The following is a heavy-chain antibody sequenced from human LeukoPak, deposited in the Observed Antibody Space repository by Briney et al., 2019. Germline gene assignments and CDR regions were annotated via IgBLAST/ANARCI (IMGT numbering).Heavy chain of an antibody. Sequence: PGGSLRLSCAASGFTFSSYGMHWVRQAPGKGLEWVALIRYDGSNKYYADSVKGRFTISRDNSKNTLYLQMNSLRAEDTAVYYCAKGITIFGVVIRYYYYMDVWGKGTTVTVSS. J-gene: IGHJ6*03. CDR2: IRYDGSNK. CDR1: GFTFSSYG. V-gene: IGHV3-30*02. CDR3: AKGITIFGVVIRYYYYMDV. D-gene: IGHD3-3*01.